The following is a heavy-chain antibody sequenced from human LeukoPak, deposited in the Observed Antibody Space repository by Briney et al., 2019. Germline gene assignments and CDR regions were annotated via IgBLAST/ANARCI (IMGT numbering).Heavy chain of an antibody. CDR1: GSSISSSSNY. Sequence: SETLSLTCIVSGSSISSSSNYWGWIRQPPGEGLEWIGNIFYSGYTAYNPSLKSRITISVDTSENQFSLKLSSVTAADTAVYYCARLPAAIGEDFHYYGMDVWGLGTTVTVSS. V-gene: IGHV4-39*01. D-gene: IGHD2-2*02. CDR2: IFYSGYT. J-gene: IGHJ6*02. CDR3: ARLPAAIGEDFHYYGMDV.